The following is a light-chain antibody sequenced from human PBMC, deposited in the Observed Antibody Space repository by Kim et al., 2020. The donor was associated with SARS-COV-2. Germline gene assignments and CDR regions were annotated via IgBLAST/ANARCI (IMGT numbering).Light chain of an antibody. CDR3: QQYNNWIT. Sequence: MTQSPATLSVSPGERATLSCRASQSVSSNLAWYQQKPGQAPRLLIYGASTRATGIPARFSGSGSGTEFTLTISSLQSEDFAVYYCQQYNNWITFGQGTRLEI. V-gene: IGKV3-15*01. CDR2: GAS. CDR1: QSVSSN. J-gene: IGKJ5*01.